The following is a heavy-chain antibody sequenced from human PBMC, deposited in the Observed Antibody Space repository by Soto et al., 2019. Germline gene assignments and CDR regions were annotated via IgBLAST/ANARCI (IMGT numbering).Heavy chain of an antibody. D-gene: IGHD3-3*01. CDR3: ARERTTYYDFWSGYPATYFDY. CDR2: ISSSGSTI. Sequence: GGSLRLSCAASGSTFSDYYMSWIRQAPGKGLEWVSYISSSGSTIYYADSVKGRFTISRDNAKNSLYLQMKSLRAEDTAVYYCARERTTYYDFWSGYPATYFDYWGQGTLVTVSS. CDR1: GSTFSDYY. J-gene: IGHJ4*02. V-gene: IGHV3-11*01.